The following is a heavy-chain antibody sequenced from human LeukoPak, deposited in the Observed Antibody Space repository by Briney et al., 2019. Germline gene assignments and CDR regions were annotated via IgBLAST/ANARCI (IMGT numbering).Heavy chain of an antibody. D-gene: IGHD1-14*01. V-gene: IGHV1-18*01. Sequence: GASVKVSCKASGGTFSSYAISWVRQAPGQGLEWMGWISAYNGNTNYAQKLQGRVTMTTDTSTSTAYMELRSLRSDDTAVYYCARRASSRTTYYYYYMDVWGKGTTVTISS. CDR1: GGTFSSYA. CDR3: ARRASSRTTYYYYYMDV. J-gene: IGHJ6*03. CDR2: ISAYNGNT.